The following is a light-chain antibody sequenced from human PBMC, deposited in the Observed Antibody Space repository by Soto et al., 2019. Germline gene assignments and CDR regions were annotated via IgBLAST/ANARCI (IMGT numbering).Light chain of an antibody. CDR1: RSVSNY. Sequence: EIVLTQSPATLSLSPGESATLSCRSSRSVSNYLAWYQQKPGQAPRLLIYDASSRATGIPDRFSGSGSGTDFTLTISSLEPEDFAIYYCQQRQYWPPITFGQGTRLENK. CDR2: DAS. J-gene: IGKJ5*01. CDR3: QQRQYWPPIT. V-gene: IGKV3-11*01.